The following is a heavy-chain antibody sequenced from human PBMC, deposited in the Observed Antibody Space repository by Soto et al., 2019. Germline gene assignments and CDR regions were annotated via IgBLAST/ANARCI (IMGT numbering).Heavy chain of an antibody. D-gene: IGHD6-19*01. CDR3: TTDLSPSGWYGGIDYFDY. CDR2: IKSKTDGGTT. V-gene: IGHV3-15*07. J-gene: IGHJ4*02. CDR1: GFTFSNAW. Sequence: GGSLRLSCAASGFTFSNAWMNWVRQAPGKGLEWVGRIKSKTDGGTTDYAAPVKGRFTISRDDSKNTLYLQMNSLKTEDTAVYYCTTDLSPSGWYGGIDYFDYWGQGTLVTVSS.